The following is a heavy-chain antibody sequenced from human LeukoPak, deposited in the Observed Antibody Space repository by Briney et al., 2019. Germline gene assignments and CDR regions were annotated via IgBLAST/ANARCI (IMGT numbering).Heavy chain of an antibody. J-gene: IGHJ3*02. CDR1: GFTFSGSA. D-gene: IGHD3-22*01. V-gene: IGHV3-73*01. Sequence: GGSLRLSCAASGFTFSGSAMRWVRQASGKGLEWVGRIRSKANSYATAYAASVKGRFTISRDDSKNTAYLQMNSLKTEDTAVYYCTSRSQYYYDSSGYWFHAFDIWGQGTMVTVSS. CDR2: IRSKANSYAT. CDR3: TSRSQYYYDSSGYWFHAFDI.